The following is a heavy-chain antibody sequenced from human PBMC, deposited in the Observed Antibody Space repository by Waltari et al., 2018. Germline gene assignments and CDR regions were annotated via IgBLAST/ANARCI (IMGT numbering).Heavy chain of an antibody. Sequence: QVQLQESGPGLVKPSQTLSLTCTVSGGSISSGGYYWSWIRQHPGKGLEWIGYIYYSGSTYYNPSLKRRVTISVDTSKNQFSLKLSSVTAADTAVYYCARVSGDQQQLVPNYFDYWGQGTLVTVSS. CDR1: GGSISSGGYY. CDR3: ARVSGDQQQLVPNYFDY. CDR2: IYYSGST. J-gene: IGHJ4*02. D-gene: IGHD6-13*01. V-gene: IGHV4-31*03.